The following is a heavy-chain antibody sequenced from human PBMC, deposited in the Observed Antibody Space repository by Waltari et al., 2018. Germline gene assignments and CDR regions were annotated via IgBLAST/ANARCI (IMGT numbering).Heavy chain of an antibody. D-gene: IGHD3-22*01. V-gene: IGHV4-34*01. J-gene: IGHJ4*02. CDR2: INHSGST. CDR1: GGSFSGYY. Sequence: QVQLQQWGAGLLKPSETLSLTCAAYGGSFSGYYWSWIRQPPGKGLEWIGEINHSGSTNYNPSLKSRVTISVDTSKNQFSLKLSSVTAADTAVYYCARAGTGFYYYDSSGYFQYWGQGTLVTVSS. CDR3: ARAGTGFYYYDSSGYFQY.